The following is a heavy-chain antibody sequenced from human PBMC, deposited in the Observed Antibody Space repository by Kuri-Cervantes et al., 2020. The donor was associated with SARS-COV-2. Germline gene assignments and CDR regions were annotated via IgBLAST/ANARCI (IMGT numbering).Heavy chain of an antibody. CDR3: AKDRVRRGYSGYVILDY. CDR1: GFTFSSYG. J-gene: IGHJ4*02. CDR2: ISSGGTNK. Sequence: GESLKISCAASGFTFSSYGMHWVRQAPGKGLEWVAVISSGGTNKYYADSVKGRFTISRDNSKNTLYLQMNSLRAEDTAVYYCAKDRVRRGYSGYVILDYWGQGTLVTVSS. D-gene: IGHD5-12*01. V-gene: IGHV3-30*18.